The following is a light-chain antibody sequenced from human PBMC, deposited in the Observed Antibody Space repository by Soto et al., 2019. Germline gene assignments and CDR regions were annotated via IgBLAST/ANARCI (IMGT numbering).Light chain of an antibody. J-gene: IGKJ1*01. V-gene: IGKV3-20*01. CDR1: QSVSSY. CDR3: QQYGSSPWT. CDR2: DAS. Sequence: EIVLTQSPATLSLSPWERATLSCRASQSVSSYLAWYQQKPGQAPRLLIYDASNRATGIPARFSGSGSGTDFTLTISRLEPEDFAVYYCQQYGSSPWTFGQGTKVDNK.